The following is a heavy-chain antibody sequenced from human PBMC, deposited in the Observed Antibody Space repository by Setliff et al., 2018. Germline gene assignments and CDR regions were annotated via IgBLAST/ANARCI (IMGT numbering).Heavy chain of an antibody. CDR3: AREGSGVSFDY. CDR1: GFTFSTYS. V-gene: IGHV3-21*01. J-gene: IGHJ4*02. Sequence: PGESLKISCAASGFTFSTYSLNWVRQTPGKGLEWVSSISSGSSYIYYADSVRGRFTISRDNAKNSLYLQMNTLRAEDTAVYYCAREGSGVSFDYWGQGTLVTVSS. D-gene: IGHD6-19*01. CDR2: ISSGSSYI.